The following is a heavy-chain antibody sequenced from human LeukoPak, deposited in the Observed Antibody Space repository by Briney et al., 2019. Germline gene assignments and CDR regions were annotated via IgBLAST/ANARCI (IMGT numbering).Heavy chain of an antibody. CDR1: GFTFSDYY. Sequence: GGSLRLSCAASGFTFSDYYMSWIRQAPGKGLEWVSYISSSGSTIYYADSVKGRFTISRDNAKNSLYLQMNSLRAEDTAAYYCARSNFLYYYYGMDVWGQGTTVTVSS. CDR3: ARSNFLYYYYGMDV. V-gene: IGHV3-11*04. D-gene: IGHD4-11*01. J-gene: IGHJ6*02. CDR2: ISSSGSTI.